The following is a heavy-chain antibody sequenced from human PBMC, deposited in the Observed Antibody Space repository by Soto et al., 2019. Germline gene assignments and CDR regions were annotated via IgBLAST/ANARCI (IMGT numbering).Heavy chain of an antibody. CDR2: ISAYNGNT. CDR1: GYTFTSYG. V-gene: IGHV1-18*01. D-gene: IGHD1-1*01. J-gene: IGHJ6*02. Sequence: GASVKVSCKASGYTFTSYGISWVRQAPGQGLEWMGWISAYNGNTNYAQKLQGRVTMTTDTSTSTAYMELRSLRSDDTAVYYCARMGGYMTNGYYYGMDVWGQGTTVTVSS. CDR3: ARMGGYMTNGYYYGMDV.